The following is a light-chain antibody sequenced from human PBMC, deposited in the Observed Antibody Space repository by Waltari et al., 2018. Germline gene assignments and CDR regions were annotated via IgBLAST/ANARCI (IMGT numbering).Light chain of an antibody. V-gene: IGKV1-39*01. CDR3: QQSYSTPDT. J-gene: IGKJ2*01. Sequence: DIQMTQSPSSLSASVGDRVTITCRASQSISSYLNWYQQKPGKAPKLLIYAASSLQSGFPSRFSGSGYGTDFTLTISSLQPEDFATYYCQQSYSTPDTFGQGTKLEI. CDR1: QSISSY. CDR2: AAS.